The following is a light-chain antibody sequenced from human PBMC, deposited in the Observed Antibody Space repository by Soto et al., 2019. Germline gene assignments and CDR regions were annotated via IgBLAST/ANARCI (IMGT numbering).Light chain of an antibody. CDR3: QQYGSSPWT. V-gene: IGKV3-20*01. J-gene: IGKJ1*01. Sequence: ETVLTQSPGTLSLSPGERATLSCRASQTIRTNYLAWYRQTPCQAPRLLIYGASNRATGTSDRFSGSGSGTDFTLIISRLEPEDFELYYCQQYGSSPWTFGQGTKVEIK. CDR1: QTIRTNY. CDR2: GAS.